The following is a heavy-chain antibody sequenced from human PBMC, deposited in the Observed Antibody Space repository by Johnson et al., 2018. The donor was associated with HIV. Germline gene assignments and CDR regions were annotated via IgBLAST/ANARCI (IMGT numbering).Heavy chain of an antibody. CDR1: GFTFSSYA. CDR3: ARGYTWNDVSI. D-gene: IGHD1-1*01. J-gene: IGHJ3*02. Sequence: QMQLVESGGGVVQPGRSLRLSCAASGFTFSSYAMHWVRQAPGKGLEWVAVISYDGSNKYYADSVKGRFTISRDNFKNTVYLQMNSLRTVDTAVYYCARGYTWNDVSIWGQGTMVTVSS. V-gene: IGHV3-30*04. CDR2: ISYDGSNK.